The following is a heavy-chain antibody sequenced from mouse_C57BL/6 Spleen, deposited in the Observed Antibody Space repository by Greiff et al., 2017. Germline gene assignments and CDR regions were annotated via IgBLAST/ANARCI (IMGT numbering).Heavy chain of an antibody. CDR1: GYTFTAYE. J-gene: IGHJ3*01. Sequence: QVQLQQSGAELVRPGASVTLSCKASGYTFTAYEMHWVKQTPVHGLEWIGAIDPETGGTAYNQKFKGKAILTADKSSSTAYMELRSLTSEDSAVYYCTRGGAYWGQGTLVTVSA. V-gene: IGHV1-15*01. CDR2: IDPETGGT. CDR3: TRGGAY.